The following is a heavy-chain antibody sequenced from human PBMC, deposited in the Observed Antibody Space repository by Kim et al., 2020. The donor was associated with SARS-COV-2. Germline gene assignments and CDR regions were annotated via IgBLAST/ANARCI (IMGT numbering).Heavy chain of an antibody. V-gene: IGHV1-46*01. CDR2: T. J-gene: IGHJ5*02. D-gene: IGHD2-8*02. CDR3: AREGRPGGFDP. Sequence: TRNEQKFTGRVTMTRDTSTSTVYMELGSLRSEDTAVYYCAREGRPGGFDPWGQGTLVTVSS.